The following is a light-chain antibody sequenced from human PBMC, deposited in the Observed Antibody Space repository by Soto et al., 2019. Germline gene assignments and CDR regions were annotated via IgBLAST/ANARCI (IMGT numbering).Light chain of an antibody. V-gene: IGLV2-8*01. Sequence: QSALTQPPSASGSPGQSVTITCSGTSSDVGEENYVSWYQQHPGKVPKLILYEVSKRPSGVPDRFSGSRSGNTASLTVSGLQAEDEADYYCQSSDSSLSDSSVFGTGTKLTVL. CDR3: QSSDSSLSDSSV. CDR1: SSDVGEENY. CDR2: EVS. J-gene: IGLJ1*01.